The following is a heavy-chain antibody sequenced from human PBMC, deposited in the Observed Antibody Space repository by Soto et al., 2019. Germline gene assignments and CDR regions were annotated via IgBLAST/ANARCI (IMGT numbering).Heavy chain of an antibody. D-gene: IGHD3-3*01. J-gene: IGHJ6*02. CDR1: EFTFSSYG. Sequence: GGSLRLSCAASEFTFSSYGMHWVRQASGKWLEWVAVIWYDGSNKYYVDSVKGRFTISRDNSKNTLYLQMNSLRAEDTAVYYCAGEAVYDFWSGYCNNYYYYGMDVWGQGXTVTVSS. V-gene: IGHV3-33*01. CDR2: IWYDGSNK. CDR3: AGEAVYDFWSGYCNNYYYYGMDV.